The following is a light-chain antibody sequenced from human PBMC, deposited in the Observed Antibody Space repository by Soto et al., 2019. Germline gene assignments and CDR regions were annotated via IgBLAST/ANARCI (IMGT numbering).Light chain of an antibody. J-gene: IGLJ1*01. CDR1: SSDVGAYDY. V-gene: IGLV2-14*03. CDR2: EVS. CDR3: SSYTSSSTRV. Sequence: QSVLTQPASVSGPPGQPITISCTGTSSDVGAYDYVSWYQQHPDKAPKLMIYEVSNRPSGVSNRFSGSKSVNTATLTISGLQADDEADYYCSSYTSSSTRVFGTGTKVTVL.